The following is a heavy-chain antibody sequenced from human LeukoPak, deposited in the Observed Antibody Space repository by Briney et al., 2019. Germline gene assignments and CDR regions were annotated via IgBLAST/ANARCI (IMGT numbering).Heavy chain of an antibody. CDR3: ARGSRGYSYGYVDY. J-gene: IGHJ4*02. V-gene: IGHV3-74*01. CDR2: INSDGSST. Sequence: PGGSLRLSCAASGFTFSSYWMHWVRQAPGKGLVWVSRINSDGSSTSYADSVRGRFTISRDNAKNTLYLQMNSLRAEDTAVYYCARGSRGYSYGYVDYWGQGTLVTVSS. CDR1: GFTFSSYW. D-gene: IGHD5-18*01.